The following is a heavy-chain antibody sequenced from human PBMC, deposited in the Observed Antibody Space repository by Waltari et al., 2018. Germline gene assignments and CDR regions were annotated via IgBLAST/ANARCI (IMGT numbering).Heavy chain of an antibody. CDR3: ARGIQGIVGATRAFDI. V-gene: IGHV4-39*07. D-gene: IGHD1-26*01. CDR2: IYYSGST. Sequence: QLQLQESGPGLVKPSETLSLTCTVSGGSISSSSYYWGWIRQPPGKGLEWIGSIYYSGSTYYNPSRKSRVTISVDTSKNQFSLKLSSVTAADTAVYYCARGIQGIVGATRAFDIWGQGTMVTVSS. CDR1: GGSISSSSYY. J-gene: IGHJ3*02.